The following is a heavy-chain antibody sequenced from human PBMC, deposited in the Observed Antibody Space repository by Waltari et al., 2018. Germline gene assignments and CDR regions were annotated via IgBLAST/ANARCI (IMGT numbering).Heavy chain of an antibody. J-gene: IGHJ4*02. CDR1: GFTFSSYP. V-gene: IGHV3-23*01. CDR3: TLGNAPDY. Sequence: EVQLLESGGGLVQPGGSLRLSCAASGFTFSSYPLSWFRQAPGKGLGGVSGICELSGSTCYAGSVKGRFTISRDNSRSTLYLQMNSLSADDTAVYFCTLGNAPDYWGQGTLVTVSS. CDR2: ICELSGST. D-gene: IGHD1-1*01.